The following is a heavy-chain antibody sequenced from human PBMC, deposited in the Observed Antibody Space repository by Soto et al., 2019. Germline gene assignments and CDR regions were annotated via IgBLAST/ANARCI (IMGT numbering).Heavy chain of an antibody. J-gene: IGHJ4*02. CDR2: ISSSGST. V-gene: IGHV4-39*07. CDR3: ARTIYLQDYFDY. CDR1: GGSISSSSYY. Sequence: SETLSLTCTVSGGSISSSSYYWGWIRQPPGKGLEWIGSISSSGSTYYKPSLKSRVAVSVDTSKNQFSLNLSSVTAADTAVYYCARTIYLQDYFDYWGQGTLVTVSS.